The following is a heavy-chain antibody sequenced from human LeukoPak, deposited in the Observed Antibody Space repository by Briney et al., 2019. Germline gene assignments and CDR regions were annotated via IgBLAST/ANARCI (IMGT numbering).Heavy chain of an antibody. V-gene: IGHV4-59*01. J-gene: IGHJ4*02. D-gene: IGHD7-27*01. CDR3: ARRPNWGPVFDY. CDR2: IFYNGST. Sequence: PSETLSLTYTVSGGSISSYYWGWIRQPPGKGLERIGYIFYNGSTNYNPSLKSRVTISIDTSKNQFSLNLSSVTAADTAVYYSARRPNWGPVFDYWGQGTLVTVSS. CDR1: GGSISSYY.